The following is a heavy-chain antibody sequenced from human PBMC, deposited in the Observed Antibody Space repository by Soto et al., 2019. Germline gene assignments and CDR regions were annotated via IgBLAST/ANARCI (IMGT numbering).Heavy chain of an antibody. CDR3: ARDPRRDGYNIFDY. CDR2: IWYDGSNK. D-gene: IGHD5-12*01. CDR1: GFTFSAYG. Sequence: PGGSLRLSCAASGFTFSAYGMHWVRQAPGKGLEWVAVIWYDGSNKYYADSVKGRFTISRDNSKNTLYLQMNNLRAEDTAVYYCARDPRRDGYNIFDYWGQGTPVTVSS. V-gene: IGHV3-33*01. J-gene: IGHJ4*02.